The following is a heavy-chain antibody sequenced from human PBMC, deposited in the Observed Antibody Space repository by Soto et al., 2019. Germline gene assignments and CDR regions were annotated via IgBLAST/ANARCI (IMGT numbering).Heavy chain of an antibody. CDR2: ITVGSSHI. Sequence: GGSLRLSCTGSGFPFSAYNINWVRQAPGKGLEWVSSITVGSSHIYQPNSMKGRFTISRDDAKNAVYLQIDSLRDEDTALYYCSRRPEVGARGAYWGQGTLVTVSS. CDR1: GFPFSAYN. J-gene: IGHJ4*02. D-gene: IGHD3-16*01. CDR3: SRRPEVGARGAY. V-gene: IGHV3-21*01.